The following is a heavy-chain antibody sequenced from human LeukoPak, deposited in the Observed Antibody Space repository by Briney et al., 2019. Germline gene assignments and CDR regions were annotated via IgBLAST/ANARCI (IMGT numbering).Heavy chain of an antibody. J-gene: IGHJ3*02. CDR1: GFTFSRYG. CDR2: IRYDGSNK. Sequence: PGGSLRLSCAASGFTFSRYGVHWVRQAPGKGLECVAFIRYDGSNKYYADSVKGRFTISRDNSKNTLYLQMNSLRAEDTAVYYCAKEDSSSWSPNTDAFDIWGQGTMVTVSS. D-gene: IGHD6-13*01. CDR3: AKEDSSSWSPNTDAFDI. V-gene: IGHV3-30*02.